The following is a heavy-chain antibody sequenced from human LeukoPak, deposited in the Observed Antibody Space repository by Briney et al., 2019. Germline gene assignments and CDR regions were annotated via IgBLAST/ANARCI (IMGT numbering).Heavy chain of an antibody. D-gene: IGHD1-20*01. V-gene: IGHV3-23*01. Sequence: GGSVRLSCATSACIVSAGAFKWVRQAPGKGLEWGSDISGDGSVTYYQDSVKGRFTMSRDNSKNTLFLQMSSLRAEDTAVYYCARITSTAATGDWGQGTLVTVSS. CDR1: ACIVSAGA. J-gene: IGHJ4*02. CDR3: ARITSTAATGD. CDR2: ISGDGSVT.